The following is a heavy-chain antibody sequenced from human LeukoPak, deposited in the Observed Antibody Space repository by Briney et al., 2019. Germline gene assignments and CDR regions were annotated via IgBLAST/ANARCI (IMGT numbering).Heavy chain of an antibody. J-gene: IGHJ3*02. CDR3: ARAGSSWYQDDAFDI. D-gene: IGHD6-13*01. Sequence: SVKVSCKASGYTFTSYYMHWVRQAPGQGLEWMGGIIPIFGTANYAQKFQGRVTITADESTSTAYMELSSLRSEDTAVYYCARAGSSWYQDDAFDIWGQGTMVTVSS. CDR2: IIPIFGTA. CDR1: GYTFTSYY. V-gene: IGHV1-69*13.